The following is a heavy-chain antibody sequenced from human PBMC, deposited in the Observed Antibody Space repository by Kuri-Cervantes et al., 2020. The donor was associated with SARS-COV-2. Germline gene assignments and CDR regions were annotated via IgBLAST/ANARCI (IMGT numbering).Heavy chain of an antibody. CDR2: IKQDGSEK. Sequence: GGSLRLSCAASGFTFSSYWMSWVRQAPGKGLEWVANIKQDGSEKYYVDSVKGRFTISRDNAKNSLYLQMNGLRAEDTAVYYCAKLGFRGWFDPWGQGTLVTVSS. J-gene: IGHJ5*02. D-gene: IGHD7-27*01. CDR1: GFTFSSYW. V-gene: IGHV3-7*03. CDR3: AKLGFRGWFDP.